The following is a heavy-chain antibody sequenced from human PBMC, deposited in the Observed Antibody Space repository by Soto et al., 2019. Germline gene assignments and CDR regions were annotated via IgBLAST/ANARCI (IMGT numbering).Heavy chain of an antibody. J-gene: IGHJ5*02. Sequence: SETLSLTCTVSGGSISSYYWSWIRQPPGKGLEWIGYIYYSGSTNSNPSLKSRVTISVDTSKNQFSLKLSSVTAADTAVYYCARDQTGDWFDPWGQGTLVTVSS. D-gene: IGHD3-16*01. V-gene: IGHV4-59*01. CDR2: IYYSGST. CDR3: ARDQTGDWFDP. CDR1: GGSISSYY.